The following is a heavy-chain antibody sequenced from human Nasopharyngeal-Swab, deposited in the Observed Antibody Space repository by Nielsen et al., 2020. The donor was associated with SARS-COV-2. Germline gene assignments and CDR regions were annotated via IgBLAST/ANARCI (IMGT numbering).Heavy chain of an antibody. CDR2: ISYDGSNK. V-gene: IGHV3-30-3*01. CDR3: ARDKGYMITFGGVIT. CDR1: GFTFSSYA. Sequence: GESLKISCAASGFTFSSYAMYWVRQAPGKGLEWVAVISYDGSNKYYADSVKGRFTISRDNSKNTLYLQMNSLRAEDTAVYYCARDKGYMITFGGVITWGQGTLVTVSS. J-gene: IGHJ5*02. D-gene: IGHD3-16*02.